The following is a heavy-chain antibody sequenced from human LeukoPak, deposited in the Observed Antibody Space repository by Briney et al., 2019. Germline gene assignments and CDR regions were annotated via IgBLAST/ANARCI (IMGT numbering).Heavy chain of an antibody. CDR2: IYYSGST. CDR3: ARDVRAGYYLYYFDY. CDR1: GGSISNYY. D-gene: IGHD3-9*01. Sequence: SETLSLTCTVSGGSISNYYWSWIRQPPGKGLEWIGYIYYSGSTNYNPSLKSRVTISVDTSKNQFSLKLSSVTAADTAVYYCARDVRAGYYLYYFDYWGQGTLVTVSS. V-gene: IGHV4-59*01. J-gene: IGHJ4*02.